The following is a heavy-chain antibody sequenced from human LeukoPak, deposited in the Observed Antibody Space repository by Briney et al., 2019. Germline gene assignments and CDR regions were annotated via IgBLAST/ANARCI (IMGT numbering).Heavy chain of an antibody. CDR2: INPSGGST. Sequence: ASVKVSCKASGYTFTSYYMHWVRQAPGQGLEWMGIINPSGGSTSYAQKFQGRVTITADKSTSTAYMELSSLRSEDTAVYYCASAEAYCSGGSCYSGSFYFDYWGQGTLVTVSS. D-gene: IGHD2-15*01. V-gene: IGHV1-46*01. CDR1: GYTFTSYY. CDR3: ASAEAYCSGGSCYSGSFYFDY. J-gene: IGHJ4*02.